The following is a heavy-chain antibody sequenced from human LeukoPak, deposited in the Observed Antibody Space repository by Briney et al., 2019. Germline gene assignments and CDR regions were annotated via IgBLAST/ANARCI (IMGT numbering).Heavy chain of an antibody. Sequence: GGSLRLSCATSGFTFSSYSMNWVRQAPGKGLEWVSYISSSSSTIYYADSVKGRFTISRDNAMNSVYLQMNSLRAEDTAVYYCAKDGGNYYDTAGNHLMRSYMDVWGKGTTVTVSS. D-gene: IGHD3-22*01. V-gene: IGHV3-48*01. CDR2: ISSSSSTI. CDR3: AKDGGNYYDTAGNHLMRSYMDV. J-gene: IGHJ6*04. CDR1: GFTFSSYS.